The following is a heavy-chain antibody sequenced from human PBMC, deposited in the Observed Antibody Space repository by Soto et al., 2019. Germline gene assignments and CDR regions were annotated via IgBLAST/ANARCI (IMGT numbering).Heavy chain of an antibody. CDR1: GGSVSSGSYY. D-gene: IGHD6-6*01. V-gene: IGHV4-61*01. CDR2: IYYSGST. J-gene: IGHJ5*02. Sequence: PSETLSLTCTVSGGSVSSGSYYWSWIRQPPGKGLEWIGYIYYSGSTNYNPSLKSRVTISVDTSKNQFSLTLSSVTAADTAVYYGARASIAARLFDPWGQGTRVTVSS. CDR3: ARASIAARLFDP.